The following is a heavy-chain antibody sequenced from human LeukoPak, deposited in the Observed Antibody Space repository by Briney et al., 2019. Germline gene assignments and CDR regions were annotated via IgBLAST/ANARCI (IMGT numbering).Heavy chain of an antibody. CDR2: VSWNSGSI. Sequence: GGSLRLSCAASGFTFDDYAMHWVRQAPGKGLEWVSGVSWNSGSIGYADSVKGRFTISRDNAKNSLYLQMNSLGAEDTALYYCAKDGGNAGDYSNYWVNWFDPWGQGTLVTVSS. CDR1: GFTFDDYA. V-gene: IGHV3-9*01. D-gene: IGHD4-11*01. CDR3: AKDGGNAGDYSNYWVNWFDP. J-gene: IGHJ5*02.